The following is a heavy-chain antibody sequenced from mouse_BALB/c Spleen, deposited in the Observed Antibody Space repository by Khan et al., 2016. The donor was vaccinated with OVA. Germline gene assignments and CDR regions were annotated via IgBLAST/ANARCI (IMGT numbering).Heavy chain of an antibody. CDR2: INYSGST. Sequence: EVQLQESGPGLVKPSQSLSLTCTVTGYSVTSDYAWNWIRQFPGNKLEWMGYINYSGSTSYTPPLKSRISITRDTTKNQFFLQLSSVTTEDTATYYSARGRAYWGQGTLVTVSA. CDR3: ARGRAY. V-gene: IGHV3-2*02. CDR1: GYSVTSDYA. J-gene: IGHJ3*01.